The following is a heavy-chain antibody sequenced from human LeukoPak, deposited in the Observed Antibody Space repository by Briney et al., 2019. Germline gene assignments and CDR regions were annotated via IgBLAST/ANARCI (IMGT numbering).Heavy chain of an antibody. CDR3: ARAAQYYGLENTAGRYFQL. V-gene: IGHV4/OR15-8*01. J-gene: IGHJ1*01. Sequence: SETLSLTCVVSGDSISSTNWWNWVRQPPGKRLEWIGEIYHSGSSNYNPSLKSRVTISVDKSKNQFSLKLTSVTAADTAMYYCARAAQYYGLENTAGRYFQLWGQGTLVTVSS. D-gene: IGHD3-3*01. CDR2: IYHSGSS. CDR1: GDSISSTNW.